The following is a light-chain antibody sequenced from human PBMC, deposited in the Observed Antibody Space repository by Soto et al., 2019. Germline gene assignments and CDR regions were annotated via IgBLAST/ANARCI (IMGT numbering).Light chain of an antibody. J-gene: IGKJ3*01. CDR3: QQSYSFPRT. V-gene: IGKV1-39*01. CDR2: AAF. CDR1: QSIRDY. Sequence: DIQMTQSPSTLSASVGDRVTITCRASQSIRDYLNWYQQKPGKAPQVLIYAAFNLQTGVPSRFSGSGSGTDFTLTISSLQPEDFATYYCQQSYSFPRTFGPGTKVDI.